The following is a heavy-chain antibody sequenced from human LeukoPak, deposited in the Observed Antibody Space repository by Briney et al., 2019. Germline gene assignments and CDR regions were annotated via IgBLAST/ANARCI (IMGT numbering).Heavy chain of an antibody. V-gene: IGHV4-31*03. Sequence: PSETLSLTCTVSGGSISSGGYYWSWIRQHPGKGLEWIGYIYYSGSTYYNPSLKSRVTISVDTSKNQFSLKLSSVTAADTAVYYCKGWELGRAFDIWGQGTMVTVSS. CDR1: GGSISSGGYY. D-gene: IGHD1-26*01. CDR2: IYYSGST. J-gene: IGHJ3*02. CDR3: KGWELGRAFDI.